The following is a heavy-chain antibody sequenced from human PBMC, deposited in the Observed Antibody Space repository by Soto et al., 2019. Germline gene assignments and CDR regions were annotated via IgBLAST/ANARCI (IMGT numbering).Heavy chain of an antibody. J-gene: IGHJ6*02. Sequence: GGSLRLSCAASGFTFSGYGMSWVRQSPGRGLEWVSTIDRSGASTFYGDSVKGRFTISRDNAKSTVSLQMNSLRAEDTGVYYCAKDGTAAGIHYYGMDVWGQGTTVTVSS. D-gene: IGHD6-13*01. CDR1: GFTFSGYG. CDR3: AKDGTAAGIHYYGMDV. CDR2: IDRSGAST. V-gene: IGHV3-23*01.